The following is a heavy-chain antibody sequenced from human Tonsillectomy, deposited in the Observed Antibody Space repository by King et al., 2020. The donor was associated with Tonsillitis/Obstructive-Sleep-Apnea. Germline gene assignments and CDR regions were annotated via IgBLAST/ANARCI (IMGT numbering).Heavy chain of an antibody. D-gene: IGHD6-6*01. J-gene: IGHJ5*02. CDR2: IIPIFGTA. V-gene: IGHV1-69*01. Sequence: QLVQSGAEVKKPGSSVKVSCKASGGTFSSYAISWVRQAPGQGLEWMGGIIPIFGTANYAQKFQGRVTITADESTRTAYMELSVLRSEDTAVYYCAREAGQLVNFNWFDPWGQGTLVTVSS. CDR3: AREAGQLVNFNWFDP. CDR1: GGTFSSYA.